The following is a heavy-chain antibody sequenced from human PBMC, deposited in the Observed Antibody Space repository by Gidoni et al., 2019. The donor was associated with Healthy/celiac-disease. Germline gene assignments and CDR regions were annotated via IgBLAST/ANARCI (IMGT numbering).Heavy chain of an antibody. Sequence: QVQLVQSGAEVKKPGASVKVSCKASGYTFTSYAMHWVRQAPGQRLEWMGWINAGNGNTKYSQKFQGRVTITRDTSASTAYMELSSLRSEDTAVYYCAREGDYGDYEDYWGQGTLVTVSS. V-gene: IGHV1-3*01. J-gene: IGHJ4*02. CDR1: GYTFTSYA. D-gene: IGHD4-17*01. CDR3: AREGDYGDYEDY. CDR2: INAGNGNT.